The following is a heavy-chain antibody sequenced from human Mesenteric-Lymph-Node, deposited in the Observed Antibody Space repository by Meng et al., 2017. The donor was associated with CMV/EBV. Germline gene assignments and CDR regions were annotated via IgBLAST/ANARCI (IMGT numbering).Heavy chain of an antibody. J-gene: IGHJ4*02. CDR3: ARLITGAPFDS. CDR2: IFPADSDT. D-gene: IGHD7-27*01. Sequence: GESLKISCRDSGHSFTNYWIGWVRQMPGRGLEWMGVIFPADSDTRYSPSFQGQVTISADKSISTAYLQWSSLKPSDTAIYYCARLITGAPFDSWGQGTLVTVSS. V-gene: IGHV5-51*01. CDR1: GHSFTNYW.